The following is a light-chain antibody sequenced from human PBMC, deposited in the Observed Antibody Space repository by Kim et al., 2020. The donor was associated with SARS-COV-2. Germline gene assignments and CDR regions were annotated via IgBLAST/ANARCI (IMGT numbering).Light chain of an antibody. CDR2: GVT. V-gene: IGLV2-23*02. CDR1: SDDIGSYNL. Sequence: QSVTISCTGTSDDIGSYNLVSWYQQYPGKAPKLMIYGVTRRPSGVSNRFSGSKSGNTASLTISGLQAEDEADYYCCSYAGFSTLYVFGTGTKVTVL. J-gene: IGLJ1*01. CDR3: CSYAGFSTLYV.